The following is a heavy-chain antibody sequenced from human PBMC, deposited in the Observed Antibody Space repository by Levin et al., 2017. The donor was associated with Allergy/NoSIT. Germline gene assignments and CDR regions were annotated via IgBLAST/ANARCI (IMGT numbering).Heavy chain of an antibody. CDR2: ITVAGTI. CDR1: GFTFSNYA. V-gene: IGHV3-23*01. D-gene: IGHD2-15*01. Sequence: GESLKISCAASGFTFSNYAMSWLRQAPGKGLEWVSTITVAGTIYHADSVEGRFTISRDSSLNTLFLQMNSLRAEDTARYYCAKARITERTYSGHFDYWGQGTLVTVSS. J-gene: IGHJ4*02. CDR3: AKARITERTYSGHFDY.